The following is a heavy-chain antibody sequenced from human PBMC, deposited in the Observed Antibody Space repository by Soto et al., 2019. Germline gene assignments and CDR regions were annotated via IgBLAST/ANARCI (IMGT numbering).Heavy chain of an antibody. CDR3: VSDRSSCWRFDS. Sequence: GGSLRLSCEASGIPFSSYWMSWVRQAPGKGLEWVANVRQDGSQKYLVDSVKCRFTISRDNPKNSMYQQMNSLRAEDTAVYDGVSDRSSCWRFDSWGQGTLVTVSS. V-gene: IGHV3-7*01. D-gene: IGHD6-19*01. CDR2: VRQDGSQK. CDR1: GIPFSSYW. J-gene: IGHJ4*02.